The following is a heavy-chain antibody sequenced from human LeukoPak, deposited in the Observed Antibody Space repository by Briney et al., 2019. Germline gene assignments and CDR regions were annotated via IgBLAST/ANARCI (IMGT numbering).Heavy chain of an antibody. CDR3: ARGYSSSWTYYYMDV. Sequence: ASVKVSCKASGYTFTSYYMHWVRQAPGQGLEWMGIINPSGGSTSYAQKFQGRVTMTRDMSTSTVYMELSSLRSEDTAVYYCARGYSSSWTYYYMDVWGKGTTVTVSS. CDR1: GYTFTSYY. D-gene: IGHD6-13*01. V-gene: IGHV1-46*01. CDR2: INPSGGST. J-gene: IGHJ6*03.